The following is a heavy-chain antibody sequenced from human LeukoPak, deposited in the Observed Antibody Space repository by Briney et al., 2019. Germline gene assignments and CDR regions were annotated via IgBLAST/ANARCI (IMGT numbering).Heavy chain of an antibody. J-gene: IGHJ4*02. CDR1: GDSVSANSRS. V-gene: IGHV6-1*01. CDR3: ARDSNSQDEWGPCDS. CDR2: TYYWSQWSN. D-gene: IGHD1-26*01. Sequence: PSQTLSLTCAVSGDSVSANSRSWNWIRQSPSGGLEWLGRTYYWSQWSNDYAGSVRSRITINPDTSTNAFSLQLHSVTPEDTAVYYCARDSNSQDEWGPCDSWGPGILVTVSS.